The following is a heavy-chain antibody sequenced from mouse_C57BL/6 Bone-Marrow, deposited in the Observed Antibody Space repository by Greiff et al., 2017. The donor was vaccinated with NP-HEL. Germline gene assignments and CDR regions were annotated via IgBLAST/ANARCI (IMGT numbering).Heavy chain of an antibody. CDR3: TRDPSMVTPMDY. V-gene: IGHV1-15*01. CDR2: IDPETGGT. J-gene: IGHJ4*01. Sequence: VKLQESGAELVRPGASVTLSCKASGYTFTDYEMHWVKQTPVHGLEWIGAIDPETGGTAYNQKFKGKAILTADKSSSTAYMELRSLTSEDSAVYYCTRDPSMVTPMDYWGQGTSVTVSS. D-gene: IGHD2-2*01. CDR1: GYTFTDYE.